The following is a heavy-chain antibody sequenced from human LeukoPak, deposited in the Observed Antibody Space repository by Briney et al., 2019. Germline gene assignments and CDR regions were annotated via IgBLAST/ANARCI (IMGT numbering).Heavy chain of an antibody. CDR2: ISYDGNNK. D-gene: IGHD3-22*01. Sequence: GGSLRLSCAASGFTFSSYAMHWVRQAPGKGLEWVAAISYDGNNKYYADSVKGRFTISRDNSKNTLYLQMNSLRAEDTAVYYCARGPRFGIRMIVVVTKGHFDYWGQGTLVTVSS. J-gene: IGHJ4*02. CDR3: ARGPRFGIRMIVVVTKGHFDY. V-gene: IGHV3-30*04. CDR1: GFTFSSYA.